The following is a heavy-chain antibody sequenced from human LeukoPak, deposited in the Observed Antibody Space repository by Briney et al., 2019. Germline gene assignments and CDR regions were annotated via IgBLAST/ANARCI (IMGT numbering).Heavy chain of an antibody. CDR2: IIPIIGTA. CDR1: GGTFSSYL. D-gene: IGHD1-26*01. CDR3: ARGVNSGYFDY. V-gene: IGHV1-69*01. J-gene: IGHJ4*02. Sequence: GSSVKVSCKASGGTFSSYLISWVRQAPGQGLEWMGGIIPIIGTADYIQKFQDRVTITADESTTTAYMELTGLRSEDTAIYYCARGVNSGYFDYCGQGTLVTVSS.